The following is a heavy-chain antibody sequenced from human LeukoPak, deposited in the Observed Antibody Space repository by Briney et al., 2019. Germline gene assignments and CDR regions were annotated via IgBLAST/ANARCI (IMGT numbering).Heavy chain of an antibody. Sequence: GGSLGLSCAASGFTLITYEMNWVGKAQGKGREWVSYISPSGTTIYYAESVKGRFTISRDNAKNSVYLQMNSLRVEDTAVYYCARKTFGTVYFDYWGQGILVTVSS. CDR3: ARKTFGTVYFDY. CDR1: GFTLITYE. D-gene: IGHD1-1*01. CDR2: ISPSGTTI. V-gene: IGHV3-48*03. J-gene: IGHJ4*02.